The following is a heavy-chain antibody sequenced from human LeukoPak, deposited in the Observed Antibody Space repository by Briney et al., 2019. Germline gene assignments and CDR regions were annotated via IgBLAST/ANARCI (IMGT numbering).Heavy chain of an antibody. D-gene: IGHD2-15*01. Sequence: GGSLRLSCAASGFTFSRYWMSWVRQAPGKGLGWVANIKQDGSEKYYVDSVKGRFTISRDNAKNSLYLQMNSLRADDTAMYYCARCYCSGHSCYSDAFDIWGQGTMVTVSS. CDR2: IKQDGSEK. CDR1: GFTFSRYW. V-gene: IGHV3-7*01. CDR3: ARCYCSGHSCYSDAFDI. J-gene: IGHJ3*02.